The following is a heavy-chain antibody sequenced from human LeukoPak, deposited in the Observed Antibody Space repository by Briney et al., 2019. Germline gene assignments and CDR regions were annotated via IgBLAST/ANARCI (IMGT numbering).Heavy chain of an antibody. CDR1: GYTLTELS. CDR3: ATDSSSTYCTNGVCYDSRYFDL. J-gene: IGHJ2*01. V-gene: IGHV1-24*01. D-gene: IGHD2-8*01. Sequence: ASVKVSCKVSGYTLTELSMHWVRQAPGKGLEWMGGFDPEDGETIYAQKFQGRVTMTEDTSTGTAYMELSSLRSEDTAVYYCATDSSSTYCTNGVCYDSRYFDLWGRGTLVTVSS. CDR2: FDPEDGET.